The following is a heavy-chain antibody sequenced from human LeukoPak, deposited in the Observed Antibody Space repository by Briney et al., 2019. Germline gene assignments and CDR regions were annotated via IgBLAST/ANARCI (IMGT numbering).Heavy chain of an antibody. D-gene: IGHD3-10*01. CDR1: GYTFTGYY. J-gene: IGHJ4*02. Sequence: GASVKVSCKASGYTFTGYYMHWVRQAPGQGLEWMGIINPSGGSTNYAQKFQGRVTMTRDTSISTAYMELSRLRSDDTAVYYCARVLAAYGSGSYFYFDYWGQGTLVTVSS. V-gene: IGHV1-2*02. CDR3: ARVLAAYGSGSYFYFDY. CDR2: INPSGGST.